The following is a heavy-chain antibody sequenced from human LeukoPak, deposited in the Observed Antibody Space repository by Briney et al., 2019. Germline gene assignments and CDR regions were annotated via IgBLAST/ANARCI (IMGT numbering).Heavy chain of an antibody. J-gene: IGHJ4*02. CDR2: ISSGTGYI. V-gene: IGHV3-21*01. CDR1: GFTFSSYT. Sequence: GGSLRLSCAASGFTFSSYTMNWVRQAPGKGLEWVSSISSGTGYIYYADSVRGRFTISRDNAKNSLYLQMDSLRAEDTAVYYCARANSSGWFLFDYWGQGTLVTVSS. CDR3: ARANSSGWFLFDY. D-gene: IGHD6-19*01.